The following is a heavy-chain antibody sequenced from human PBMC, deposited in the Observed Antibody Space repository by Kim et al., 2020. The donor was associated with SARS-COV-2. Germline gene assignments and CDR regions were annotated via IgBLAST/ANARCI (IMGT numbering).Heavy chain of an antibody. CDR1: GFTVSSNY. Sequence: GGSLRLSCAASGFTVSSNYMSWVRQAPGKGLEWVSVIYSGGSTYYADSVKGRFTISRDNSKNTLYLQMNSLRAEDTAVYYCARAQGAAETNYYYYYGMDVWGQGTTVTVSS. CDR3: ARAQGAAETNYYYYYGMDV. D-gene: IGHD6-13*01. CDR2: IYSGGST. J-gene: IGHJ6*02. V-gene: IGHV3-53*01.